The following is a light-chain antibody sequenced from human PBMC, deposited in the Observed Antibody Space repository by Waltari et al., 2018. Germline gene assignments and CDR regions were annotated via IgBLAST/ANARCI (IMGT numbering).Light chain of an antibody. V-gene: IGKV3-20*01. CDR1: QSVSSIY. J-gene: IGKJ2*01. CDR3: QQYDSSPMYT. CDR2: GAS. Sequence: EIVLTQSTCTLSLAPGERASPSCRASQSVSSIYLAWYQQKPGQAPRLLIYGASSRATGIPDRFSGSGSGTDFTLTISRLEPEDFAVYYCQQYDSSPMYTFGQGTKLEIK.